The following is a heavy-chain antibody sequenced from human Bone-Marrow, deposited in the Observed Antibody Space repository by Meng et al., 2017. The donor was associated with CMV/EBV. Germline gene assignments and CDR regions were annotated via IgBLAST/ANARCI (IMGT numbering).Heavy chain of an antibody. D-gene: IGHD1-14*01. CDR1: GFTFSDYY. J-gene: IGHJ6*02. CDR2: ISSSGSTI. V-gene: IGHV3-11*04. CDR3: ARIRTARFDYYYYGMDV. Sequence: GESLKISCAASGFTFSDYYMSWIRQAPGKGLEWVSYISSSGSTIYYADSVKGRFTISRDNAKNSLYLQMNSLRAEDTAVYYCARIRTARFDYYYYGMDVWGQRTTVTVSS.